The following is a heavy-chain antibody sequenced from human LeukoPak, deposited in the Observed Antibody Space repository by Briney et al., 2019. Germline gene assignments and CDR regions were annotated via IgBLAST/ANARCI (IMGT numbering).Heavy chain of an antibody. CDR3: ARGRKRDGYNVYYDYYMDV. CDR1: GGSISSSSYY. D-gene: IGHD5-24*01. J-gene: IGHJ6*03. CDR2: IYYSGST. V-gene: IGHV4-39*07. Sequence: SETLSLTCTVSGGSISSSSYYWGWIRQPPGKGLEWIGSIYYSGSTYYNPSLKSRVTISVDTSKNQFSLKLSSVTAADTAVYYCARGRKRDGYNVYYDYYMDVWGKGTTVTVSS.